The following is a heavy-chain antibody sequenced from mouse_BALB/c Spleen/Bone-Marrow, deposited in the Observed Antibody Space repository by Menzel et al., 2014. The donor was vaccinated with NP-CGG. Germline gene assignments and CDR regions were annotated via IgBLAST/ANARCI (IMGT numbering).Heavy chain of an antibody. CDR1: DSEVFPITY. V-gene: IGHV15-2*02. J-gene: IGHJ2*01. CDR3: AGLYGNTFDY. CDR2: ILPSIGRT. D-gene: IGHD1-1*01. Sequence: LQESGSELRSPGSSVKLSCKDFDSEVFPITYMSWVRQKPGHGFEWIGDILPSIGRTIYGQNFADKATLDADTVSNTAYLELNGLTSEDSAIYYCAGLYGNTFDYWGQGTTLTVSS.